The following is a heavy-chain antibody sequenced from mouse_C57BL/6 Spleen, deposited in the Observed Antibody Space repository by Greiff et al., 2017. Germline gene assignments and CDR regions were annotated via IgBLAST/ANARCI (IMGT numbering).Heavy chain of an antibody. CDR2: IYPRDGST. J-gene: IGHJ1*03. CDR3: ARGPHYYGSRNWYFDV. Sequence: VQLQQSGPELVKPGASVKLSCKASGYTFTSYDINWVKQRPGQGLEWMGWIYPRDGSTKYNEKFKGEATLTVDTSSSTAYMELHSLTSEDSAVYFCARGPHYYGSRNWYFDVWGTGTTVTVSS. V-gene: IGHV1-85*01. CDR1: GYTFTSYD. D-gene: IGHD1-1*01.